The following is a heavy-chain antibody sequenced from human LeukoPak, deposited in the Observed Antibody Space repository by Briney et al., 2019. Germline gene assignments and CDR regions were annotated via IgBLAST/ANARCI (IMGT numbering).Heavy chain of an antibody. CDR2: IYHSGST. Sequence: SQTLSLTCAVSGGSISSGGYSWSWIRQPPGKGLEWIVYIYHSGSTYYNPSLKSRVTISVDRSKNQFSLKLSSVTAADTAVYYCARGKPNYDFWSGYYYFDYWGQGTLVTVSS. D-gene: IGHD3-3*01. CDR3: ARGKPNYDFWSGYYYFDY. J-gene: IGHJ4*02. V-gene: IGHV4-30-2*01. CDR1: GGSISSGGYS.